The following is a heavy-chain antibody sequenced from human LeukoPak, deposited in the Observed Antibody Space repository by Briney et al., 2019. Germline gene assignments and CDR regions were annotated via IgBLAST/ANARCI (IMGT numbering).Heavy chain of an antibody. CDR1: GFTFSTYT. CDR2: ISGTLPSSGRT. D-gene: IGHD1-26*01. V-gene: IGHV3-23*01. Sequence: GGSLRLSCAASGFTFSTYTMTWVRQAPGKGLEWVSGISGTLPSSGRTYHADSVKGRFTISRDNSKNTLYLQMNSLRAEDTAVYYCAKDFRVGAPHWGQGTLVTVSS. CDR3: AKDFRVGAPH. J-gene: IGHJ4*02.